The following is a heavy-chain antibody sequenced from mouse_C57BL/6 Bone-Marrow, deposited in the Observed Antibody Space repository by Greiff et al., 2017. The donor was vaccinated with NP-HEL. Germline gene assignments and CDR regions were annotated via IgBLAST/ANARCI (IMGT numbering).Heavy chain of an antibody. Sequence: EVQLQESGGGLVKPGGSLKLSCAASGFTFSSYAMSWVRQTPEKRLEWVATISDGGSYTYYPDNVKGRFTISRDNAKNNLYLQMSHLKSEDTAMYYCAREDWDWYFDVWGTGTTVTVSS. J-gene: IGHJ1*03. CDR3: AREDWDWYFDV. CDR2: ISDGGSYT. D-gene: IGHD4-1*01. CDR1: GFTFSSYA. V-gene: IGHV5-4*01.